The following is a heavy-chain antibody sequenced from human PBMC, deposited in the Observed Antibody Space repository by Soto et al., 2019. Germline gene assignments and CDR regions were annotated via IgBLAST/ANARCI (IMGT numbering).Heavy chain of an antibody. Sequence: EVQMLESGGGLVQPGGSLRLSCAASGFTFSSYAMNWVRQAPGKGLEWVSVISGSGDSAYYADSVKGWFTISRDNSINALYLQMNSLIFDDSAVYYCAIGLSGDHRGDCWGPRTLVTFSS. CDR2: ISGSGDSA. CDR1: GFTFSSYA. D-gene: IGHD4-17*01. CDR3: AIGLSGDHRGDC. J-gene: IGHJ1*01. V-gene: IGHV3-23*01.